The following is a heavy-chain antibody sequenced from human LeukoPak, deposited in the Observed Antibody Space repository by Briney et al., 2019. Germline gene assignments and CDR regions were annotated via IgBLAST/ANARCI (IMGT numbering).Heavy chain of an antibody. CDR1: GGSISSSSYY. CDR2: IYYSGST. V-gene: IGHV4-39*07. D-gene: IGHD2-21*02. CDR3: ARDRGYCGGDCFPLDY. Sequence: SETLSLTCTVSGGSISSSSYYWGWIRQPPGKGLEWIGSIYYSGSTYCNPSLKSRVTISVDTSKNQFSLKLSSVTAADTAVYYCARDRGYCGGDCFPLDYWGQGTLVTVSS. J-gene: IGHJ4*02.